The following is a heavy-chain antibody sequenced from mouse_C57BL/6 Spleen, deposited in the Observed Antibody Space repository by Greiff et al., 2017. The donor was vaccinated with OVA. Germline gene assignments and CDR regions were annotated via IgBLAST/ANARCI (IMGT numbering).Heavy chain of an antibody. J-gene: IGHJ4*01. CDR1: GFTFSDYY. Sequence: DVHLVESEGGLVQPGSSMKLSCTASGFTFSDYYMAWVRQVPEKGLEWVANINYDGSSTYYLDSLKSRFIISRDNAKNILYLQMSSLKSEDTATYYCARERWDAMDYWGQGTSVTVSS. V-gene: IGHV5-16*01. D-gene: IGHD1-1*01. CDR2: INYDGSST. CDR3: ARERWDAMDY.